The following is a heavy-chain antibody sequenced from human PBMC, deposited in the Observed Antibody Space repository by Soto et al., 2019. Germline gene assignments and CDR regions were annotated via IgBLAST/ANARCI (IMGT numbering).Heavy chain of an antibody. CDR3: ARVYSGSYGPVYYYYGMDV. CDR1: GFTFSSYS. J-gene: IGHJ6*02. CDR2: ISSSSSYI. D-gene: IGHD1-26*01. V-gene: IGHV3-21*01. Sequence: PGGSLRLSCAASGFTFSSYSMNWVRQAPGKGLEWVSSISSSSSYIYYADSVKGRFTISRDNSKNTLYLQMNSLRAEDTAVYYCARVYSGSYGPVYYYYGMDVWGQGTTVTVSS.